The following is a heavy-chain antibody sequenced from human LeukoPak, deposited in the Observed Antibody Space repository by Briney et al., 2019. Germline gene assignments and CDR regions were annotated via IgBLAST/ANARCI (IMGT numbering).Heavy chain of an antibody. V-gene: IGHV3-48*01. D-gene: IGHD1-26*01. CDR1: GFTFSSYS. CDR3: ARSQWELLYDAFDI. CDR2: ISSSSSTI. Sequence: GGSLRLSCAASGFTFSSYSMYWVRQAPGKGLEWVSYISSSSSTIYYADSVKGRFTISRDNAKNSLYLQMNSLRAEDTAVYYCARSQWELLYDAFDIWGQGTMVTVSS. J-gene: IGHJ3*02.